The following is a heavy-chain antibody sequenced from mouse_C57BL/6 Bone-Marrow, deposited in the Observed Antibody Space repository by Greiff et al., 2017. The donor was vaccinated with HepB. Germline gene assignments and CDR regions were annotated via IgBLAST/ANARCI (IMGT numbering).Heavy chain of an antibody. CDR1: GFTFSNYW. J-gene: IGHJ3*01. CDR2: IRLKSDNYAT. Sequence: DVKLVESGGGLVQPGGSMKLSCVASGFTFSNYWMNWVRQSPEKGLEWVAQIRLKSDNYATHYAESVKGRFTISRDDSKSSVYLQMNNLRAEDTGIYYCTAGRWLLLAWFAYWGQGTLVTVSA. CDR3: TAGRWLLLAWFAY. V-gene: IGHV6-3*01. D-gene: IGHD2-3*01.